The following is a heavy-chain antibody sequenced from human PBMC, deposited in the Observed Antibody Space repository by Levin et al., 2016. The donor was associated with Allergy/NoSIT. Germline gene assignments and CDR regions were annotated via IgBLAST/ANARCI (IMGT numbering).Heavy chain of an antibody. J-gene: IGHJ5*02. V-gene: IGHV5-10-1*01. CDR3: ARHAGYFGSGRYSILLDT. CDR2: IDPSDSYA. D-gene: IGHD3-10*01. Sequence: GESLKISCQGGGYSFTNSWISWVRQMPGKGLEWMGKIDPSDSYASYSPSFQGHVTFSVDRSLSTAYLQWSSLKASDTAMYFCARHAGYFGSGRYSILLDTWGQGTLVTVSS. CDR1: GYSFTNSW.